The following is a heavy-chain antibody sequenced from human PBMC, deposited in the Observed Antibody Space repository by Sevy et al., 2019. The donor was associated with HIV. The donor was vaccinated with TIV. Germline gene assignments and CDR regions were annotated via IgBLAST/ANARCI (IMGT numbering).Heavy chain of an antibody. Sequence: GGSLRLSCAASGFTFSSYWMHWVRQAPGKGLVWVSRINSDGSSTSYADSVKGRFTISRDNAKNTLYLQMNSLRAEDRAVYYCARDLGATLRIAVAAYFDYWGQGTLVTVSS. CDR2: INSDGSST. D-gene: IGHD6-19*01. CDR1: GFTFSSYW. V-gene: IGHV3-74*01. CDR3: ARDLGATLRIAVAAYFDY. J-gene: IGHJ4*02.